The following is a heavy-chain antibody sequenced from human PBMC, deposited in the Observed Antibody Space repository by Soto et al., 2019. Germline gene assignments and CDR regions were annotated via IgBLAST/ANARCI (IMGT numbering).Heavy chain of an antibody. J-gene: IGHJ4*02. CDR2: MNPNSGNT. CDR3: ARGSYRSSSGGEY. D-gene: IGHD6-6*01. Sequence: ASVKVSCKASGYTFTSYDINWFRQATGQGLEWREWMNPNSGNTGYAQKFQGRVTMTRNTSISTAYMELSRMRSEDMAVYYCARGSYRSSSGGEYWGQGTLVTVSS. CDR1: GYTFTSYD. V-gene: IGHV1-8*01.